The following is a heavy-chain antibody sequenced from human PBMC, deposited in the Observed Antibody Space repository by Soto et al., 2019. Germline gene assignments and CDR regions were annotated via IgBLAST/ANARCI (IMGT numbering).Heavy chain of an antibody. CDR2: IYYSGST. V-gene: IGHV4-59*01. Sequence: PSETLSLTCTVSGGSISSYYWSWIRHPPGKGLEWIGYIYYSGSTNYNPSLKSRVTISVDTSKNQFSLKLSSVTAADTAVYYCARRRIVGAADFDYWGQGTLVTVSS. CDR3: ARRRIVGAADFDY. CDR1: GGSISSYY. J-gene: IGHJ4*02. D-gene: IGHD1-26*01.